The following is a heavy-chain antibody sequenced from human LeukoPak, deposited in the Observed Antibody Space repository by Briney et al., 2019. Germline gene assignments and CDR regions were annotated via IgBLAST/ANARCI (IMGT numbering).Heavy chain of an antibody. D-gene: IGHD1-26*01. CDR3: ARELGGSYWH. J-gene: IGHJ4*02. Sequence: AASVKVSCKASGYTFTGYYMHWVRQAPGQGLEWMGWINTNTGNPTYAQGFTGRFVFSLDTSVSTAYLQISSLKAEDTAVYYCARELGGSYWHWGQGTLVTVSS. CDR1: GYTFTGYY. V-gene: IGHV7-4-1*02. CDR2: INTNTGNP.